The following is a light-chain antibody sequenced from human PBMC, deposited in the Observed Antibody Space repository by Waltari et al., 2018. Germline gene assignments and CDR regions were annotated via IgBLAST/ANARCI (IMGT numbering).Light chain of an antibody. V-gene: IGLV1-44*01. Sequence: QSVLTQPPSASDTPGQRVTISCSGSSSNIGSNTVHWYQQVPGTAPKLLSYSNNQRPSGVPDRFSGSKSGTSASLAISGLQSEDEADYFCAVWDDTLNGQVFGGGTKLTVL. CDR1: SSNIGSNT. CDR2: SNN. CDR3: AVWDDTLNGQV. J-gene: IGLJ3*02.